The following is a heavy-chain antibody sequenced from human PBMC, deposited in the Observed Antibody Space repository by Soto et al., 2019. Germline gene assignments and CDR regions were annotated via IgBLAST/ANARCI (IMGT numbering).Heavy chain of an antibody. Sequence: GGSLRLSSAASGFTFSSYSMNWVRQAPGKGLEWVSSISSSSSYIYYADSVKGRFTISRDNAKNSLYLQMNSLRAEDTAVYYCARDKRSSSWPNWFDPWGQGALVTVSS. CDR2: ISSSSSYI. D-gene: IGHD6-13*01. CDR3: ARDKRSSSWPNWFDP. V-gene: IGHV3-21*01. CDR1: GFTFSSYS. J-gene: IGHJ5*02.